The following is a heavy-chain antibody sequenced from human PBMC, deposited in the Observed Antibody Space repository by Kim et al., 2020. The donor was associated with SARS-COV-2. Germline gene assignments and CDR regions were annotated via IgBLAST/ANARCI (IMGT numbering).Heavy chain of an antibody. CDR1: GGSISSYY. D-gene: IGHD2-2*02. J-gene: IGHJ5*02. CDR3: ARGPVVPAAIVWFDP. CDR2: IYYSGST. V-gene: IGHV4-59*01. Sequence: SETLSLTCTVSGGSISSYYWSWIRQPPGKGLEWIGYIYYSGSTNYNPSLKSRVTISVDTSKNQFSLKLSSVTAADTAVYYCARGPVVPAAIVWFDPWGQGTLVTVSS.